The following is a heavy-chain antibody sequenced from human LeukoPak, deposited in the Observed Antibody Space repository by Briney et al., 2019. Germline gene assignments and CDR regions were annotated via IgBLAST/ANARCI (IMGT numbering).Heavy chain of an antibody. J-gene: IGHJ4*02. CDR3: ARAKGSKFDY. Sequence: PSETLSLTCTVSGGSISSYYWSWIRQPPGKGLEWIGYIYHSGSTNYNPSLKSRVTISVDTSKNQFSLKLSSVTAADTAVYYCARAKGSKFDYWGQGTLVTVSS. V-gene: IGHV4-59*01. CDR1: GGSISSYY. CDR2: IYHSGST. D-gene: IGHD1-26*01.